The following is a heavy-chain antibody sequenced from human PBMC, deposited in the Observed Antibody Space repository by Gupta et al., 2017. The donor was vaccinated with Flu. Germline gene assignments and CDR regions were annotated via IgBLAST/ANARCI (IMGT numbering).Heavy chain of an antibody. D-gene: IGHD3-16*02. V-gene: IGHV3-30-3*01. J-gene: IGHJ6*03. CDR3: ARRWGDNSYPHYYYMAV. CDR2: ISYDGSNK. Sequence: PGKGLKWVAVISYDGSNKYYADSVKGRFTISRDNSKNTLYLQMNSLRADDTAVYYCARRWGDNSYPHYYYMAVWGKGTTVTVSS.